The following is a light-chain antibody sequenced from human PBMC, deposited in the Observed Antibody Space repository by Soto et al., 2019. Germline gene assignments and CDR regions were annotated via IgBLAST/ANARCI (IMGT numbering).Light chain of an antibody. Sequence: QSALTQPPSASGSPGQSVAISCSGTSSDVGGYNYVSGYQQHPGKAPKLMIYDVNKRPSGVPDRFSGSKSGNTASLTVSGLQAEDEADYYCISYAGSNKPAFGGGTKLTVL. CDR3: ISYAGSNKPA. V-gene: IGLV2-8*01. J-gene: IGLJ2*01. CDR2: DVN. CDR1: SSDVGGYNY.